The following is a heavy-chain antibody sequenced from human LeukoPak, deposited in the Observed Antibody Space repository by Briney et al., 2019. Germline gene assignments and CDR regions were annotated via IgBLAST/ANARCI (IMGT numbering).Heavy chain of an antibody. CDR1: GYTFNSYG. V-gene: IGHV1-18*01. J-gene: IGHJ6*02. Sequence: ASVKVSCKASGYTFNSYGITWVRQAPGQGLEWMGWVSVYNGNTNYAQNLQRRVTMTTDTSTSTAYMELRSLRSDDTAVYYCARGYDFWSGFTYYGMDVWGQGTTVTVSS. CDR3: ARGYDFWSGFTYYGMDV. D-gene: IGHD3-3*01. CDR2: VSVYNGNT.